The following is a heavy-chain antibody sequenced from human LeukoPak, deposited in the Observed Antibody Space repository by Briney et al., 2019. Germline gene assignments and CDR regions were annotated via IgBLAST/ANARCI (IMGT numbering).Heavy chain of an antibody. D-gene: IGHD6-6*01. Sequence: PGGSLRLSCVGSGVIVRSNYMTWVRQAPGKGLEWVSILYHGGSTYYADSVKGRFSISRDNAKNTLYLQMNSLRAEDTAVYYCARGLSGYASSLGYWGQGTLVTVSA. J-gene: IGHJ4*02. CDR1: GVIVRSNY. V-gene: IGHV3-66*01. CDR3: ARGLSGYASSLGY. CDR2: LYHGGST.